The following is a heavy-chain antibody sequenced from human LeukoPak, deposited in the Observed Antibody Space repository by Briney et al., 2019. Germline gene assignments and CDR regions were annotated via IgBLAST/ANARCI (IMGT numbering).Heavy chain of an antibody. CDR1: GFTVSSNY. Sequence: QPGGSLRLSCAASGFTVSSNYMSWVRQAPGKGLEWVSVIYSGGSTYYADSVKGRFTISRDNSKNTLYLQMNSRRAEDTAVYYCARDAVLLGIHAFDIWGQGTMVTVSS. CDR2: IYSGGST. J-gene: IGHJ3*02. V-gene: IGHV3-53*05. CDR3: ARDAVLLGIHAFDI. D-gene: IGHD7-27*01.